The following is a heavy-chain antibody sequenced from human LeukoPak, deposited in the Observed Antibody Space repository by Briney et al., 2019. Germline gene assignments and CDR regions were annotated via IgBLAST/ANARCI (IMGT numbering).Heavy chain of an antibody. Sequence: SETLSLTCTVSGDSISSSSYYWSWIRQPPGKGLEWIGYIYYSGSTNYNPSLKSRVTISVDTSKNQFSLKLSSVTAADTAVYYCARDGSSGSYSAFDIWGQGTMVTVSS. CDR1: GDSISSSSYY. D-gene: IGHD1-26*01. J-gene: IGHJ3*02. CDR2: IYYSGST. V-gene: IGHV4-61*01. CDR3: ARDGSSGSYSAFDI.